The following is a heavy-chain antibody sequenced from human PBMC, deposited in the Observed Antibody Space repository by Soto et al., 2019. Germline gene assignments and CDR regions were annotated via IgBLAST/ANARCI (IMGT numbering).Heavy chain of an antibody. CDR3: TTLEDYYGMDV. CDR1: GFTFSNAW. CDR2: IKSKSDGGTT. V-gene: IGHV3-15*01. Sequence: GGSLRLSCAASGFTFSNAWMSWVRQAPGKGLEWVDRIKSKSDGGTTDYAATVKGRFTNSRDDSKNTLYLQKNSLKTEGTAVDYCTTLEDYYGMDVWGQGTTVTVSS. J-gene: IGHJ6*02.